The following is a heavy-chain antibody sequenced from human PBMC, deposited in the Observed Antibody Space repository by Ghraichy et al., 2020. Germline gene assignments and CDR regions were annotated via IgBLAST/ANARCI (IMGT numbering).Heavy chain of an antibody. J-gene: IGHJ4*02. Sequence: SETLSLTCTVSGGSISSYYWSWIRQPPGKGLEWIGYIYYSGSTNYNPSLKSRVTISVDTSKNQFSLKLSSVTAADTAVYYCASRHYDILTGYSQFDYWGQGTLVTVSS. V-gene: IGHV4-59*01. D-gene: IGHD3-9*01. CDR2: IYYSGST. CDR3: ASRHYDILTGYSQFDY. CDR1: GGSISSYY.